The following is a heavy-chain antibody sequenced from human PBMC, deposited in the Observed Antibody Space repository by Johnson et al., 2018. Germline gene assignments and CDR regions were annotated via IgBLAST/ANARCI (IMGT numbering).Heavy chain of an antibody. J-gene: IGHJ6*03. CDR2: IKSKTDGGPT. V-gene: IGHV3-15*07. CDR1: GFTFSNAW. CDR3: TTPSVGAMPAYYYYYMDV. D-gene: IGHD1-26*01. Sequence: EVQLLESGGGLVKPGGSLRLSCAASGFTFSNAWMKWVRQAPGKGLEWVGRIKSKTDGGPTDYAAPVKGRFTIPRDDAKNTLYLQMNSLKTEEPAVYYCTTPSVGAMPAYYYYYMDVWGKGTTVTVSS.